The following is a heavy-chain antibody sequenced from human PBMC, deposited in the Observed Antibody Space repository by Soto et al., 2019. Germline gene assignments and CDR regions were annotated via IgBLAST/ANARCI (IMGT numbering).Heavy chain of an antibody. Sequence: QVQLVESGGGVVQPGRSLRLSCAASGFIFSSYSLHWVRQAPGKGLEWVAMISNDGSNKDYVDSVKGRFTISIDNSNNTLSLQMTSLSAEDTAVYSCARDQFLDAFDIWCQGTMVTGSS. CDR1: GFIFSSYS. J-gene: IGHJ3*02. CDR2: ISNDGSNK. CDR3: ARDQFLDAFDI. V-gene: IGHV3-30-3*01. D-gene: IGHD2-21*01.